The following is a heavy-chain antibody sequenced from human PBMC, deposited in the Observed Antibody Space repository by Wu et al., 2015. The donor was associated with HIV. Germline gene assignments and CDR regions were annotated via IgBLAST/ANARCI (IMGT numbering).Heavy chain of an antibody. D-gene: IGHD3-10*01. V-gene: IGHV1-18*01. Sequence: QVQLVQSGAEVKKPGASVKVSCKASGYTFTSYGISWVRQAPGQGLEWMGWISAYNGNTNYAQKLQGRVTMTTDTSTSTAYMELRSLRSDDTAVYYRARDSGYGDTMVRGTSGMDVWGQGTTVTVSS. CDR1: GYTFTSYG. CDR2: ISAYNGNT. J-gene: IGHJ6*02. CDR3: ARDSGYGDTMVRGTSGMDV.